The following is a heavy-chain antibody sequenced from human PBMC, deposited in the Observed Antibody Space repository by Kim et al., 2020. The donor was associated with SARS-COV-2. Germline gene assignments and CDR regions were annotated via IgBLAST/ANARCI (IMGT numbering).Heavy chain of an antibody. J-gene: IGHJ6*02. Sequence: GGSLRLSCAASGFTFSSYSMNWVRQAPGKGLEWVSSISSSSSYIYYADSVKGRFTISRDNAKNSLYLQMNSLRAEDTAVYYCARVLVSGWEHIVVVPADRDGMDVWGQGTTVTVSS. CDR3: ARVLVSGWEHIVVVPADRDGMDV. D-gene: IGHD2-2*01. V-gene: IGHV3-21*01. CDR2: ISSSSSYI. CDR1: GFTFSSYS.